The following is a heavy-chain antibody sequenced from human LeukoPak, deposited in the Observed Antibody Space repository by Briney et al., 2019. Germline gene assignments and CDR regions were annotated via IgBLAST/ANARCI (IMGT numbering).Heavy chain of an antibody. J-gene: IGHJ4*02. V-gene: IGHV3-9*03. D-gene: IGHD6-6*01. CDR3: AKGSPRKYSSSSLDFDY. CDR2: ISWNSGSI. Sequence: GRSLRLSCAASGFTFDDYAMHWVRQAPGKGREWVSGISWNSGSIGYADSVKGRFTISRDNAKNSLYLQMNSLRAEDMALYYCAKGSPRKYSSSSLDFDYWGQGTLVTVSS. CDR1: GFTFDDYA.